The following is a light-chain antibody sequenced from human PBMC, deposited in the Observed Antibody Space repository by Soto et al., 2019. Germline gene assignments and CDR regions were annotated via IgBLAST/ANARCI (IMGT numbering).Light chain of an antibody. J-gene: IGKJ1*01. CDR2: AAS. CDR1: QGIRND. CDR3: LQHNTYPTWT. V-gene: IGKV1-17*01. Sequence: DIPMTQSPSSLSASVGDRVTITCRASQGIRNDLGWYQQKPGKAPKRLIYAASSLQSGVPSRFSGSGSGTELTLTINSLQPEDFATNYCLQHNTYPTWTFGQGTKVAIK.